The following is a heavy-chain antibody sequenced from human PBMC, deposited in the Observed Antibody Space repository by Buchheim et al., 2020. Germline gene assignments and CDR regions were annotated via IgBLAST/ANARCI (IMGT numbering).Heavy chain of an antibody. J-gene: IGHJ4*02. CDR2: INPNSGGT. D-gene: IGHD3-22*01. CDR3: ARAEDTSGYLSAH. Sequence: QVQLVQSGAEVKKPGASVKVSCKASGYTFTGYYMHWVRQAPGQGLEWMGWINPNSGGTNSAQKFQGRVTMTRDTSISTAYMELSRLTSDDTAVYYCARAEDTSGYLSAHWGQGTL. CDR1: GYTFTGYY. V-gene: IGHV1-2*02.